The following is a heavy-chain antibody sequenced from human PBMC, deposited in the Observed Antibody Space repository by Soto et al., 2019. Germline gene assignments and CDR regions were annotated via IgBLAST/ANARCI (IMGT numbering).Heavy chain of an antibody. J-gene: IGHJ5*02. V-gene: IGHV4-59*01. CDR1: GGSISSYY. CDR3: AREESLDRFDP. Sequence: SETLSLTCTFSGGSISSYYWSLIRQPPGKGLEWIGYIYYSGSTNYNPSLKSRVTISVDTSKNQFSLKLSSVTAADTAVYYCAREESLDRFDPWGQGTLVTVSS. CDR2: IYYSGST.